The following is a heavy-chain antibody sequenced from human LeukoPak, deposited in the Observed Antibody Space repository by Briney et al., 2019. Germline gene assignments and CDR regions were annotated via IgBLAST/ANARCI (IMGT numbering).Heavy chain of an antibody. J-gene: IGHJ4*02. CDR3: ARGTAGYHSSYFDY. V-gene: IGHV3-74*01. CDR2: INSDGSAT. CDR1: GFTFGSPW. D-gene: IGHD3-16*02. Sequence: GGSLRLSCAASGFTFGSPWMHWVRQAPGKGLVWVSRINSDGSATAYADSVKGRFSISRDNAENTLYLQMNSLRAEDTAVYYCARGTAGYHSSYFDYWGQGTLVTVSS.